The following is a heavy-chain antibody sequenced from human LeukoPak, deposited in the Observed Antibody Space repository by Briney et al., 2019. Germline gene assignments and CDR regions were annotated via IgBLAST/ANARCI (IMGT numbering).Heavy chain of an antibody. D-gene: IGHD6-13*01. Sequence: ASVKVSCKASGYTFTSYGISWVRQAPGQGLEWMGWISAYNGSTNYAQKLQGRVAMTTDTSTSTAYMELRSLRSDDTAVYYCARGVAAAGTYYFDYWGQGTLVTVSS. CDR3: ARGVAAAGTYYFDY. V-gene: IGHV1-18*01. J-gene: IGHJ4*02. CDR1: GYTFTSYG. CDR2: ISAYNGST.